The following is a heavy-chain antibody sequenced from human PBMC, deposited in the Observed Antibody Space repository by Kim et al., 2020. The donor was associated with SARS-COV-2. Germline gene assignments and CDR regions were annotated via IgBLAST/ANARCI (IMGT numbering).Heavy chain of an antibody. CDR3: ARCEVEMVDCYFDY. J-gene: IGHJ4*02. Sequence: GGSLRLSCAASGFTFSSYAMHWVRQAPGKGLQWVAIISYDGTNKYYADSVKGRFTISRDNSKNTLYLQMNSLRAEDTAVYYCARCEVEMVDCYFDYWGQG. V-gene: IGHV3-30*04. CDR1: GFTFSSYA. CDR2: ISYDGTNK. D-gene: IGHD3-9*01.